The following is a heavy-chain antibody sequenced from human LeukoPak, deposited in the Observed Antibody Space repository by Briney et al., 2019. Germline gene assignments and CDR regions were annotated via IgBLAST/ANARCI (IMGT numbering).Heavy chain of an antibody. CDR2: IYYSGTT. CDR1: GGSLNSPNYY. Sequence: SEILSLTCIVSGGSLNSPNYYWGWIRQPPGKGLEWIGTIYYSGTTYYNPSPKSRLTISVDTSKNQFSLKLTSVTAADTAVYYCARHDYYGSLNWFDPWGQGTLVTVSS. D-gene: IGHD3-10*01. J-gene: IGHJ5*02. CDR3: ARHDYYGSLNWFDP. V-gene: IGHV4-39*01.